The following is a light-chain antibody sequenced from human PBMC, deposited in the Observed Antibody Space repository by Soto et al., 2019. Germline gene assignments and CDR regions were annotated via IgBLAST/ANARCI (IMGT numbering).Light chain of an antibody. J-gene: IGKJ1*01. CDR1: QSLLHSNGYNY. CDR3: MQALHTWT. CDR2: LGS. Sequence: DIVMTQSPLSLPVTPGEPASISCRSSQSLLHSNGYNYLDWYLQKPGQSPQLLIYLGSNRASGVPDRFSGSGSGTECTLKISRVAAEDVGVYYCMQALHTWTFGQGTKVEIK. V-gene: IGKV2-28*01.